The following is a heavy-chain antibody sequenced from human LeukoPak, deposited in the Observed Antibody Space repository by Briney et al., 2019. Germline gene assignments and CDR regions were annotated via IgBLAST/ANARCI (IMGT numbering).Heavy chain of an antibody. CDR1: GFTFSSYT. CDR2: INDSGSTR. Sequence: GGSLRLSCAASGFTFSSYTFDWVRQAPGKGLEWVSGINDSGSTRFYVDSVKGRFTSSRDNPKNTLYLQMNGLRVEDTAVYYCAKDMQTWPRFPDYWGQGTLVTVSS. V-gene: IGHV3-23*01. D-gene: IGHD5-12*01. CDR3: AKDMQTWPRFPDY. J-gene: IGHJ4*02.